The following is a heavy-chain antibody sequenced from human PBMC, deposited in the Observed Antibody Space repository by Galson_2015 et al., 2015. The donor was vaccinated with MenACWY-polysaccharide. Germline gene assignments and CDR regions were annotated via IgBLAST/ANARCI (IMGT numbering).Heavy chain of an antibody. D-gene: IGHD3-16*01. CDR3: ASLLGEAPAQTVAFDI. Sequence: QSGAEVKKPRESLQISCKASGGSFSTFSFNWVRQAPGQGLEWMGRIIPGLDKPNYAQKFQGRATITADKSTGTAYMELSSLRPEDTAGYYWASLLGEAPAQTVAFDIWGQGAVVTVSS. CDR2: IIPGLDKP. J-gene: IGHJ3*02. CDR1: GGSFSTFS. V-gene: IGHV1-69*04.